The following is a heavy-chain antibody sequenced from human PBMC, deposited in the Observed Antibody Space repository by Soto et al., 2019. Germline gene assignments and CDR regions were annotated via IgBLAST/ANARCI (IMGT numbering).Heavy chain of an antibody. Sequence: PGGSLRLSCAASGFTFSSYGMHWVRQAPGKGLEWVAVISYDGSNKYYADSVKGRFTISRDNSKNTLYLQMNSLRAEDTAVYYCARRPAIETVLMVYAIQREYYFDYWGQGTLVTVSS. V-gene: IGHV3-30*03. CDR3: ARRPAIETVLMVYAIQREYYFDY. D-gene: IGHD2-8*01. CDR1: GFTFSSYG. J-gene: IGHJ4*02. CDR2: ISYDGSNK.